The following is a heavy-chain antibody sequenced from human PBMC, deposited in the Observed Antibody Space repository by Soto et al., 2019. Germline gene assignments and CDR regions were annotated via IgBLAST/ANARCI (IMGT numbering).Heavy chain of an antibody. CDR2: IDPSDSYT. CDR1: GYSLTSYW. D-gene: IGHD3-3*01. V-gene: IGHV5-10-1*03. Sequence: EVRPVRSGSEVKKPGESLRISCKGSGYSLTSYWISWVRHMPGKGLEWMGRIDPSDSYTNYSPSFPGHVTMSADKSISTANLERSSLKASDTAMYYCASLPGYDFWSGYYSGRGRDFDPWGQGTLVTVSS. CDR3: ASLPGYDFWSGYYSGRGRDFDP. J-gene: IGHJ5*02.